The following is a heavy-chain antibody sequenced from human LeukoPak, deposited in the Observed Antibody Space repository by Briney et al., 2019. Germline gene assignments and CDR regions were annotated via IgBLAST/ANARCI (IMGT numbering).Heavy chain of an antibody. D-gene: IGHD6-13*01. CDR2: ISWNSGSI. CDR1: GFTFDDYA. Sequence: PGGSLRLSCAASGFTFDDYAMHWVRQAPGKGLEWVSGISWNSGSIGYADSVKGRFTISRDNAKNSLYLQMNSLRAEDMALYYCAKDIAAAGTGGFDYWGQGTPVTVSS. V-gene: IGHV3-9*03. CDR3: AKDIAAAGTGGFDY. J-gene: IGHJ4*02.